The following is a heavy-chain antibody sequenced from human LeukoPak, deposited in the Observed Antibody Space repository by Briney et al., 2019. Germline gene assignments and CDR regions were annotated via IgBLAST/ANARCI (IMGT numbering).Heavy chain of an antibody. CDR3: ARGGPGGNYYYYMDV. Sequence: SETLSLTCTVSGGSISSGGYYWSWIRQPPGKGLEWIGYIYHSGSTYYNPSLKSRVTISVDRSKNQFSLKLSSVTAADTAVYYCARGGPGGNYYYYMDVWGKGTTVTVSS. D-gene: IGHD3-16*01. V-gene: IGHV4-30-2*01. CDR1: GGSISSGGYY. J-gene: IGHJ6*03. CDR2: IYHSGST.